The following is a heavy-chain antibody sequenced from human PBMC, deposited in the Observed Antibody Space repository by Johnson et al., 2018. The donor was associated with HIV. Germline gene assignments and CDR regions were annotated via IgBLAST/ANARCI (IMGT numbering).Heavy chain of an antibody. CDR2: ISYDGSNK. V-gene: IGHV3-30-3*01. CDR3: ARDRGGAGTFDAFDI. CDR1: GFTFSSYA. Sequence: QVQLVESGGGVVQPGRSLRLSCAASGFTFSSYAMHWVRQAPGKGLEWVAVISYDGSNKYYADSVKGRFTISRDNSKNTLYLQMNSLRAEDTAVYYCARDRGGAGTFDAFDIWGQGTMVTVSS. D-gene: IGHD6-13*01. J-gene: IGHJ3*02.